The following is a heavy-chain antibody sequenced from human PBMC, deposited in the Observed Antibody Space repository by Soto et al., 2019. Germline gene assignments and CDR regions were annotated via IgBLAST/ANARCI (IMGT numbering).Heavy chain of an antibody. J-gene: IGHJ6*02. CDR3: ARVGVALYYCYYYGMDV. V-gene: IGHV4-30-4*01. Sequence: QVQLQESGPGLVKPSQTLSLTCTVSGGSISSGDYYWSWIRQPPGKGLEWIGYIYYSGSTYYNPSLKSRVNISVDTSKKQFSLKLSSGTAADTAVYYCARVGVALYYCYYYGMDVWGQGTTVTVSS. CDR1: GGSISSGDYY. CDR2: IYYSGST. D-gene: IGHD1-26*01.